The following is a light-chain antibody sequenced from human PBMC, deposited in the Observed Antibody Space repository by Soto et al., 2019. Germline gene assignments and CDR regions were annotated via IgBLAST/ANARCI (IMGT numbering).Light chain of an antibody. J-gene: IGKJ4*01. CDR2: AAS. CDR3: QQLNSYPLS. CDR1: QSISNK. V-gene: IGKV1-9*01. Sequence: DIQMTQSPPTLSSSVGDRVTITFRASQSISNKLAWYQQKPGKAPQLLIYAASTLQSGVPSRFSGSGSGTDFTLTISSLQTEDFATYYCQQLNSYPLSFGGGTKVDIK.